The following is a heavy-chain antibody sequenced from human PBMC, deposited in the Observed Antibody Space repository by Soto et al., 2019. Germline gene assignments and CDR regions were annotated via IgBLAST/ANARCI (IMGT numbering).Heavy chain of an antibody. D-gene: IGHD4-17*01. J-gene: IGHJ6*02. V-gene: IGHV4-61*01. CDR2: VYHSGST. CDR1: GGSVSSGLYY. CDR3: ARDDSATVTTYRNHYSYFGLDV. Sequence: QVQLQESGSGLERPSETLSLTCAVSGGSVSSGLYYWTWIRQPPGKGLEWIGYVYHSGSTNYNTSLESRVTISLDTSKNQFSLRLSSVTAADTAVYYCARDDSATVTTYRNHYSYFGLDVWGQGTTVTVSS.